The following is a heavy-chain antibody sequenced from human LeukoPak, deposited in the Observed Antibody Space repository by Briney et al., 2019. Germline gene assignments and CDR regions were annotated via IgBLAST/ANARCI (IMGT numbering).Heavy chain of an antibody. D-gene: IGHD3/OR15-3a*01. CDR2: IYSGGST. V-gene: IGHV3-53*01. Sequence: GGSLRLSCAASEFTVNSNYMIWVRQAPGKGLEWVSLIYSGGSTYNADSVKGRFTISRDNSKNTLYLQLTSLGVDDTAVYYCAKVATWTYFDSWGQGTLVTVSS. J-gene: IGHJ4*02. CDR3: AKVATWTYFDS. CDR1: EFTVNSNY.